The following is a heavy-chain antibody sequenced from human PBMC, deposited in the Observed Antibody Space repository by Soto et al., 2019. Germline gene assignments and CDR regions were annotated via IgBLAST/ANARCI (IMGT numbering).Heavy chain of an antibody. D-gene: IGHD5-12*01. CDR2: ISYDGSNK. V-gene: IGHV3-30*18. J-gene: IGHJ4*02. Sequence: PGGSLRLSCAASGFTFSSYGMHWVRQAPGKGLEWVAVISYDGSNKYYADSVKGRFTISRDNSKNTLYLQMNSLRAEDTAVYYCAKKYSGYDLGLDYWGQGTLVTVSS. CDR3: AKKYSGYDLGLDY. CDR1: GFTFSSYG.